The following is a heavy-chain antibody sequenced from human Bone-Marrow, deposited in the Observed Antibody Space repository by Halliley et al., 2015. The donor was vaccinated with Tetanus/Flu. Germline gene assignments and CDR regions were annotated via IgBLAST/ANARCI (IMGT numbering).Heavy chain of an antibody. CDR2: VHPEDSDT. Sequence: PGKGLEWMGVVHPEDSDTRYSPSFLGQVTISADKSRNTAYLQWSTLKASDSAIFYCARGPRHYWGQGTLVTV. CDR3: ARGPRHY. V-gene: IGHV5-51*01. J-gene: IGHJ4*02.